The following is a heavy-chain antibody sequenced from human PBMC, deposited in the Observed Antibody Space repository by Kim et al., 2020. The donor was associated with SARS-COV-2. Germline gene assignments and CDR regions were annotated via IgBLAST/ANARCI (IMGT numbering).Heavy chain of an antibody. V-gene: IGHV1-8*01. CDR1: GYTFTSYD. CDR2: MNPNSGNT. J-gene: IGHJ5*02. D-gene: IGHD3-3*01. Sequence: ASVKVSCKASGYTFTSYDINWVRQATGQGLEWMGWMNPNSGNTGYAQKFQGRVTMTRNTSISTAYMELSSLRSEDTAVYYCARGAMRITIFGVDASATWFVPWGQGTLVTVSS. CDR3: ARGAMRITIFGVDASATWFVP.